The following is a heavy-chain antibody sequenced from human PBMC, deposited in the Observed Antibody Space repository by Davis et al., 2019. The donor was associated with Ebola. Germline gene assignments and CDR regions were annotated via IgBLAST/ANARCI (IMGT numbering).Heavy chain of an antibody. CDR2: IIPIFGTA. J-gene: IGHJ6*02. V-gene: IGHV1-69*13. CDR1: GGTFSSYA. D-gene: IGHD2-2*01. Sequence: SVKVSCKASGGTFSSYAISWVRQAPGQGLEWMGGIIPIFGTANYAQKFQGRVTISADESTSTAYMELSSLRSEDTAVYYCARNIVVVPAALYGMDVWGQGTTVTVSS. CDR3: ARNIVVVPAALYGMDV.